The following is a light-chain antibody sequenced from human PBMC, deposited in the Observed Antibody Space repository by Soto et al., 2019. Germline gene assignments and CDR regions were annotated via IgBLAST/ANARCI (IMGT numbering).Light chain of an antibody. J-gene: IGKJ1*01. CDR2: DAS. CDR3: QPYHTYSGT. V-gene: IGKV1-5*01. Sequence: DIQMTQAPSTLPASVADRVTITCPASQSISSWLALHQQKAGTAPKLLIYDASSLESGVASRFSGSGSGTEFTITSRSLQADDLATYCWQPYHTYSGTFGHGTKVDIK. CDR1: QSISSW.